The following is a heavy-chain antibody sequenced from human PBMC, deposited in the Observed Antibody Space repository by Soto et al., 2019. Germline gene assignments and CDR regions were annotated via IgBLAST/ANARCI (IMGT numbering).Heavy chain of an antibody. V-gene: IGHV4-59*01. D-gene: IGHD2-2*02. CDR3: ARDLGYCSSTSCYTPYNWFDP. J-gene: IGHJ5*02. CDR1: GGSISSYY. Sequence: SETLARTCTVPGGSISSYYWSWIRQPPGKGLEWIGYIYYSGSTNYNPSLKSRVTISVDTSKNQFSLKLSSVTAADTAVYYCARDLGYCSSTSCYTPYNWFDPWGQGTLVTVS. CDR2: IYYSGST.